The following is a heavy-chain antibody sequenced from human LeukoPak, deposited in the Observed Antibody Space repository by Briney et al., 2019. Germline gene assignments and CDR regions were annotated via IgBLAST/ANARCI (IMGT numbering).Heavy chain of an antibody. CDR1: GGTFSSYA. D-gene: IGHD1-26*01. V-gene: IGHV1-69*01. J-gene: IGHJ4*02. Sequence: SVKVSCKASGGTFSSYAISWVRQAPGQGLEWMGGIIPIFGTANYAQKFQGRVTITADESTSTAYMELSSLRSEDTAVYYCYSGSYYVADFEYWGQGTLVTVSS. CDR2: IIPIFGTA. CDR3: YSGSYYVADFEY.